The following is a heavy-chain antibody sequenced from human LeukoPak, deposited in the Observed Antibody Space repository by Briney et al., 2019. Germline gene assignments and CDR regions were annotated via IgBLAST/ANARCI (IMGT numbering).Heavy chain of an antibody. CDR3: AKEGIAAACWD. J-gene: IGHJ4*02. CDR2: ISYDGSNK. V-gene: IGHV3-30*18. D-gene: IGHD6-13*01. CDR1: GFTFSSSG. Sequence: GGSLRLSWAASGFTFSSSGMHWVRQAPGKGLEWVAVISYDGSNKYYADSVKGRFTISRDNSKNTLYLQMNTLKPEDTAVYYCAKEGIAAACWDWGQGTLVTVSS.